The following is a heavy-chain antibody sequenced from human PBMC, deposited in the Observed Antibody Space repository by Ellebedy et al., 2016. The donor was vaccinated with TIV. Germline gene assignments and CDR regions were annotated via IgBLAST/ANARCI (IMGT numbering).Heavy chain of an antibody. V-gene: IGHV1-46*01. D-gene: IGHD4-17*01. CDR1: GYPFTKYY. CDR3: ASVPSAGADF. CDR2: LDARVGST. J-gene: IGHJ4*02. Sequence: ASVKVSCKASGYPFTKYYFHWIRQAPGQGLEWRGVLDARVGSTTYAETLQGRITMPRDMSTRTVYMELNSLRSDDTAVYCCASVPSAGADFWGQGTLVTVSS.